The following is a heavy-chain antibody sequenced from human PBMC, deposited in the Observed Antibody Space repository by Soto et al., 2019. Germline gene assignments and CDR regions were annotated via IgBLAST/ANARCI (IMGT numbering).Heavy chain of an antibody. CDR2: IYYSGST. Sequence: PSETLSLTCTVSGGSISSSSYYWGWIRQPPGKGLEWIGSIYYSGSTYYNPSLKSRVTISVDTSKNQFSLKLSSVTAADTAVYYCARHAPYSSSWSHLNSWGQGTLVTVSS. CDR1: GGSISSSSYY. J-gene: IGHJ5*02. D-gene: IGHD6-13*01. CDR3: ARHAPYSSSWSHLNS. V-gene: IGHV4-39*01.